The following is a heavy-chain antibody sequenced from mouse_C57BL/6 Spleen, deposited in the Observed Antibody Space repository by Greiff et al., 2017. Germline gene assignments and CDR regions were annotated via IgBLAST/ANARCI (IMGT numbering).Heavy chain of an antibody. J-gene: IGHJ3*01. V-gene: IGHV1-15*01. D-gene: IGHD2-12*01. Sequence: QVQLQQSGAELVRPGASVTLSCKASGYTFTDYEMHWVKQTPVHGLEWIGAIDPETGGTAYNQKFKGKAILTADKSSSTAYMELRSLTSEDSAVYYCTREGFRRRAWFAYGGQGTLVTVSA. CDR2: IDPETGGT. CDR1: GYTFTDYE. CDR3: TREGFRRRAWFAY.